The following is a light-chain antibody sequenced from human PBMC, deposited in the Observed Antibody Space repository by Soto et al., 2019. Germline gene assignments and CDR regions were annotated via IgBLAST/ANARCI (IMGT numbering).Light chain of an antibody. CDR3: QQYSSYPLT. CDR1: QTTTIW. J-gene: IGKJ4*01. V-gene: IGKV1-5*03. Sequence: DIPMTQSPSTLSASVGDRVTITCRASQTTTIWLAWYQQKPGKAPKLLIYKASSLESGVPSRFSGSGSGTEFTLTISSLQPDDFATYYCQQYSSYPLTFGGGTKVEIK. CDR2: KAS.